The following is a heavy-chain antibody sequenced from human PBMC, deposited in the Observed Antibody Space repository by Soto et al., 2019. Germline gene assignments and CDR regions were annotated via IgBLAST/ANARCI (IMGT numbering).Heavy chain of an antibody. CDR1: GFTFSSYA. J-gene: IGHJ4*02. D-gene: IGHD2-2*01. Sequence: EVQLLESGGGLVQPGGSLRLSCAASGFTFSSYAMSWVRQAPGKGLEWVSVISYSGGSTYYADSVKGRFTISRDNSKYTLYLQMNSLRAEDTALYFCAKDLARLVLVPAAKDYWGQGTLVTVSS. CDR2: ISYSGGST. V-gene: IGHV3-23*01. CDR3: AKDLARLVLVPAAKDY.